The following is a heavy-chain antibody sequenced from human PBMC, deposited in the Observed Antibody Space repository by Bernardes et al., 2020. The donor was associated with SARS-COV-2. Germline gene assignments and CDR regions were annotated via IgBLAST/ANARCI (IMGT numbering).Heavy chain of an antibody. J-gene: IGHJ4*02. CDR1: GFTVSSNY. Sequence: GGSLRLSCAASGFTVSSNYMSWVRQSPGKGLEWVSVIYSGGSTYYADSVRGRFTISRDDSKNTLSLQMNSLRADDTAIYYCARHYGAWYFDYWGQGTLVTVSS. V-gene: IGHV3-53*01. CDR3: ARHYGAWYFDY. D-gene: IGHD4-17*01. CDR2: IYSGGST.